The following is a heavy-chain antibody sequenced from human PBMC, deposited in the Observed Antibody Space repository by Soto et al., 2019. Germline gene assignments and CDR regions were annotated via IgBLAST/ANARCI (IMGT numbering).Heavy chain of an antibody. CDR1: GFTFSSYW. D-gene: IGHD3-22*01. V-gene: IGHV3-74*01. CDR3: AWGDGDRYDGNGYLGRH. CDR2: IKSDGSGT. Sequence: EVQLVESGGGLVKPGESLTLSCAASGFTFSSYWMHWVRQAPGRGLVWVSRIKSDGSGTYYAESVEGRLTISRDNARNTLYLQMNGMRVEDTAVYFCAWGDGDRYDGNGYLGRHWGEGTLVTVSS. J-gene: IGHJ4*02.